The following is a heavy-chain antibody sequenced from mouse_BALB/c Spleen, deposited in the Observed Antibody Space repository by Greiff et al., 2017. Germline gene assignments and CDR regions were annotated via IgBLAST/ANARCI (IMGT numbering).Heavy chain of an antibody. V-gene: IGHV5-4*02. CDR3: ARDRDGNPFAY. Sequence: EVQVVESGGGLVKPGGSLKLSCAASGFTFSDYYMYWVRQTPEKRLEWVATISDGGSYTYYPDSVKGRFTISRDNAKNNLYLQMSSLKSEDTAMYYCARDRDGNPFAYWGQGTLVTVSA. CDR1: GFTFSDYY. D-gene: IGHD2-1*01. CDR2: ISDGGSYT. J-gene: IGHJ3*01.